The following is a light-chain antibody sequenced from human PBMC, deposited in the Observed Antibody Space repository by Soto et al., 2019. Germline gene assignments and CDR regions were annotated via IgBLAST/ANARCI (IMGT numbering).Light chain of an antibody. CDR1: QDISIA. CDR3: QKGNSFPLT. V-gene: IGKV1-12*01. CDR2: TAS. J-gene: IGKJ4*01. Sequence: DIQMTQSPSSVSASVGDRVTITCRASQDISIALAWFQQKPGEAPRLLIYTASSLHSGVPSRFSGSGSGTDFTLTISSLQPEDFATYYCQKGNSFPLTFGGGTKVEIK.